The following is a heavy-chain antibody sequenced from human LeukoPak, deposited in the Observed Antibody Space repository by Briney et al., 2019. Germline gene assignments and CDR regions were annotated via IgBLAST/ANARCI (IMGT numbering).Heavy chain of an antibody. D-gene: IGHD2-15*01. CDR1: GGSFSGYY. CDR3: ARARPRRYCSGGSCYYFLLYYFDY. Sequence: SETLSLTCAVYGGSFSGYYWSWIRQPPGKGLEWFGEINHSGSTNYNPSLKSRVTISVDTSKNQFSLKLSSVTAADTAVYYCARARPRRYCSGGSCYYFLLYYFDYWGQGTLVTVSS. CDR2: INHSGST. V-gene: IGHV4-34*01. J-gene: IGHJ4*02.